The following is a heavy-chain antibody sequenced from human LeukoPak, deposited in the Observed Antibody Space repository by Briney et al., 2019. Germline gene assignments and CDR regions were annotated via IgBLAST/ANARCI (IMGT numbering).Heavy chain of an antibody. Sequence: PGESLRLSCAASGFTFSAYWMTWVRQAPGKGLEWVANINEGGNVKFYVDSVKGRFTISRDNTKVSLYLQMYSLRAEDTAVYYCARDRNTDFWSGYYTNYFDYWGQGTLVTVSS. CDR3: ARDRNTDFWSGYYTNYFDY. V-gene: IGHV3-7*01. D-gene: IGHD3-3*01. CDR2: INEGGNVK. J-gene: IGHJ4*02. CDR1: GFTFSAYW.